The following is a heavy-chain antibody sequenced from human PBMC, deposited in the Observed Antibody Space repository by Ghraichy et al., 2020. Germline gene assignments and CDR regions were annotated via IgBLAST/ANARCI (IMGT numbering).Heavy chain of an antibody. CDR1: GLTFYNYA. V-gene: IGHV3-30-3*01. CDR2: ISYDGSDK. J-gene: IGHJ4*02. D-gene: IGHD1-14*01. CDR3: ASPDPPFDY. Sequence: GESLNISCAASGLTFYNYAMHWVRQAPGKGLEWVAVISYDGSDKHYADSVKGRFTISRDNSKNTLYLQMNSLKVEDTAVYYCASPDPPFDYWGQGILVTVSP.